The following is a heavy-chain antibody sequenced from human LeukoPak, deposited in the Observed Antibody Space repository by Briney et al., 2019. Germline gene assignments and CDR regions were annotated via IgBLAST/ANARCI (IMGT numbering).Heavy chain of an antibody. V-gene: IGHV4-39*01. Sequence: SETLSLTCTVSGDSVSSGSFYWGWIRQPPGKVLEWIGNHYYSGSTNYNPSLQSRVTISVDTSKNQFSLKLTSVTAADTAVYYGAGGLGYCASASCLSWFDPWGQGTLVTVSS. J-gene: IGHJ5*02. CDR1: GDSVSSGSFY. D-gene: IGHD2-2*01. CDR3: AGGLGYCASASCLSWFDP. CDR2: HYYSGST.